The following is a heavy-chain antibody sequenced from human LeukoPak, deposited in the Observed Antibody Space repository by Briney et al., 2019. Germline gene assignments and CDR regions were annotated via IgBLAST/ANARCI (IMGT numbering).Heavy chain of an antibody. CDR3: ARQFRDSSGYYSYYFDY. Sequence: GESLKISCKCSGYSFTTYWIGWGRQMPGRGLEWMGIIYPGDSDTRYSPSFQGQVTISADKSISTAYLQWSSLKASDTAMYYCARQFRDSSGYYSYYFDYWGQGTLVTVSS. J-gene: IGHJ4*02. CDR1: GYSFTTYW. CDR2: IYPGDSDT. D-gene: IGHD3-22*01. V-gene: IGHV5-51*01.